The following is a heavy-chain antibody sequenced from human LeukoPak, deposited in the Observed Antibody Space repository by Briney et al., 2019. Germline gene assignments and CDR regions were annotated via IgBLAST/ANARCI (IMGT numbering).Heavy chain of an antibody. CDR3: AKGHYYGSGSLDY. J-gene: IGHJ4*02. CDR2: IGGRDGST. CDR1: GFTVSSNY. Sequence: GGSLRLSCAASGFTVSSNYMSWVRQAPGKGLEWVSAIGGRDGSTYYADSVKGRFTISRDNSKNTLYVQMNSLRAEDTAVYYCAKGHYYGSGSLDYWGQGTLVTVSS. V-gene: IGHV3-23*01. D-gene: IGHD3-10*01.